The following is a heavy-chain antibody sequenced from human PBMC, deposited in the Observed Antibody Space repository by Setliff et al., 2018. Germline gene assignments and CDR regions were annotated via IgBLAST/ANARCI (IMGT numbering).Heavy chain of an antibody. J-gene: IGHJ4*02. V-gene: IGHV3-72*01. CDR1: GFSISDHY. CDR3: ARGDSSGWYVY. D-gene: IGHD6-19*01. CDR2: TKNKANAGYM. Sequence: GSLRLSCAASGFSISDHYMDWVRQAPGKGLEWVGRTKNKANAGYMEYAASVKDRFIISRDDSKNSLYLQMYSLESDDTAVYYCARGDSSGWYVYWGQGTLVTVSS.